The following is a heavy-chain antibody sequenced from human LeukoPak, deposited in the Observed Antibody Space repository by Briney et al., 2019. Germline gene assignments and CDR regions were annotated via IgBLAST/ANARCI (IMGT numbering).Heavy chain of an antibody. CDR1: GYTFTSYG. V-gene: IGHV1-18*01. CDR2: ISAYNGNT. Sequence: GASVKVSCKASGYTFTSYGISWVRQAPGQGLEWMGWISAYNGNTNYAQKLQGRVTMTTDTSTSTAYMELRSLRSDDTAVYYCARDSYYYDCSPWYMDVWGKGTTVTVSS. J-gene: IGHJ6*03. D-gene: IGHD3-22*01. CDR3: ARDSYYYDCSPWYMDV.